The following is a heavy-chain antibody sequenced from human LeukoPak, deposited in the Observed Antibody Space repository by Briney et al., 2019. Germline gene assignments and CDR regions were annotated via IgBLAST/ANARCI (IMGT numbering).Heavy chain of an antibody. D-gene: IGHD4-23*01. J-gene: IGHJ3*02. CDR1: DYSISSGYY. CDR3: ARHEVVTRLYDAFDI. CDR2: FYHNENT. Sequence: PSETLSLTCTVSDYSISSGYYWGWIRPPPGKELEWIGSFYHNENTYYRPSLKSRVVISVDTSKNQFSLTLTSVTAADTAVYYCARHEVVTRLYDAFDIWGQGTMVTVSS. V-gene: IGHV4-38-2*02.